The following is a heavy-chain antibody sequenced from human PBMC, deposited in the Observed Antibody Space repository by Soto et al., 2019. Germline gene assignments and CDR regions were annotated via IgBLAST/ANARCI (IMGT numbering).Heavy chain of an antibody. J-gene: IGHJ3*02. CDR2: ISGSGGST. V-gene: IGHV3-23*01. CDR3: AGQEAGDAWGGDDAFDI. D-gene: IGHD4-17*01. Sequence: EVQLLESGGGLVQPGGSLRLSCAASGFTFSSYAMSWVRQAPGKGLEWVSAISGSGGSTYYADSVKGRFTISRDNSKNTLYLQMNRLRAEDTAVYYCAGQEAGDAWGGDDAFDIWGQGTMVTVSS. CDR1: GFTFSSYA.